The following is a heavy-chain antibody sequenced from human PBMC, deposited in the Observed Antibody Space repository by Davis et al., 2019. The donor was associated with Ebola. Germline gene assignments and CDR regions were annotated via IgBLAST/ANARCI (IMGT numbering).Heavy chain of an antibody. V-gene: IGHV4-59*01. J-gene: IGHJ6*02. CDR1: GGSISSYY. Sequence: MPSETLSLTCTVSGGSISSYYWSWIRQPPGKGLEWIGYTYYSGSTNYNPSLKSRVTISVDTSKNQFSLKLSSVTAADTAVYYCARGGIVVVPAAIIDYYYYYGMDVWGQGTTVTVSS. CDR2: TYYSGST. CDR3: ARGGIVVVPAAIIDYYYYYGMDV. D-gene: IGHD2-2*01.